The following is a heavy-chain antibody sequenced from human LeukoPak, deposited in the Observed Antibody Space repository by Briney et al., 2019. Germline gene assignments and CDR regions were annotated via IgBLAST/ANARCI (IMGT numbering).Heavy chain of an antibody. CDR3: AKGGAVAGLDY. Sequence: GSLRLSCAASGFTFSSYGMHRVRQAPGKGLEWVAFIRYDGSNKYYADSVKGRFTISRDNSKNTLYLQMNSLRAEDTAVYYCAKGGAVAGLDYWGQGTLVTVSS. V-gene: IGHV3-30*02. CDR2: IRYDGSNK. J-gene: IGHJ4*02. D-gene: IGHD6-19*01. CDR1: GFTFSSYG.